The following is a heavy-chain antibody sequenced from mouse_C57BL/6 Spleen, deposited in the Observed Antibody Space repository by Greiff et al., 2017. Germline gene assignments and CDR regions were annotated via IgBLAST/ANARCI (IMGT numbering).Heavy chain of an antibody. CDR3: ARGNCGSSYHWYFDV. V-gene: IGHV1-82*01. D-gene: IGHD1-1*01. CDR1: GYAFSSSW. J-gene: IGHJ1*03. CDR2: IYPGDGDT. Sequence: QVQLQQSGPELVKPGASVKISCKASGYAFSSSWMNWVKQRPGKGLEWIGRIYPGDGDTNYNGKFKGKATLTADKSSSTAYMQLSSLTSEDSAVYFCARGNCGSSYHWYFDVWGTGTTVTVSS.